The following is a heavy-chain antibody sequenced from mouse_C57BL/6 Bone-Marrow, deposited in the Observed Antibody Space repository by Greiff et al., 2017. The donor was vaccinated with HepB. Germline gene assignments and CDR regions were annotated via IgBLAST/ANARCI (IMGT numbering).Heavy chain of an antibody. V-gene: IGHV14-2*01. J-gene: IGHJ1*03. CDR2: IDPEDGET. CDR1: GFNIKDYY. D-gene: IGHD1-1*01. CDR3: APYYYGSLKYFDV. Sequence: VQLKESGAELVKPGASVKLSCTASGFNIKDYYMHWVKQRTEQGLEWIGRIDPEDGETKYAPKFQGKATITADTSSNTAYLQLSSLTSEDTAVYYCAPYYYGSLKYFDVWGTGTTVTVSS.